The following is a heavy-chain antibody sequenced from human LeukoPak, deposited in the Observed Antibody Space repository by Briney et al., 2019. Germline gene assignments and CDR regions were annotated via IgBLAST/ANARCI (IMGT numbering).Heavy chain of an antibody. CDR3: TTPPNYLDL. CDR1: GFTFTNAL. J-gene: IGHJ2*01. CDR2: IKSKIDGGTT. V-gene: IGHV3-15*01. Sequence: GGSLRLSCAASGFTFTNALMSWVRQAPGKGLDWVGRIKSKIDGGTTDYAAPVNGRFTISRDDSKNTLYLQMNSLKTEDTAIYYCTTPPNYLDLWGRGTLVTVSS.